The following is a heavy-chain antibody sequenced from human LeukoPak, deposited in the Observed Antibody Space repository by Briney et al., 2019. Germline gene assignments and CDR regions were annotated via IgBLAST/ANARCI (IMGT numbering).Heavy chain of an antibody. Sequence: PSETLSLTCTVSGFSVYTSDYYWGCVRQPPGKGPEWIGDIFYTGKTNYNPSVKSRVSISIDTYKNQSSLKLTSVSAADTAVYYCARVFDSWGQGTLVTVSS. V-gene: IGHV4-39*07. CDR1: GFSVYTSDYY. CDR3: ARVFDS. J-gene: IGHJ4*02. CDR2: IFYTGKT.